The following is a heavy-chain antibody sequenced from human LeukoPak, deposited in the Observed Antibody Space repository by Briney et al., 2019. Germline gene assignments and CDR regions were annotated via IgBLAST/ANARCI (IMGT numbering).Heavy chain of an antibody. CDR2: INPNSGGT. D-gene: IGHD3-22*01. CDR1: GYTFTGYY. Sequence: ASVKVSCKASGYTFTGYYMHWVRQAPGQGLEWMGWINPNSGGTNYAQKFQGRVTMTRDTSTSTAYMELSRLRSDDTAVYYCARDITYCYDSSGYPYDAFDIWGQGTMVTVSS. V-gene: IGHV1-2*02. J-gene: IGHJ3*02. CDR3: ARDITYCYDSSGYPYDAFDI.